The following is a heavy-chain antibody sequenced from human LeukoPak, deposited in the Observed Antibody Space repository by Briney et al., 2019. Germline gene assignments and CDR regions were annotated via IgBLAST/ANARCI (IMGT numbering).Heavy chain of an antibody. D-gene: IGHD6-19*01. CDR2: ISGSSSFI. CDR3: ARDSVGYSSGWFEK. J-gene: IGHJ4*02. Sequence: GGSLRLSCVASGFNFADYSMDWVCQAPGKGLEWVASISGSSSFIFYADPLKGRFTISRDNDKNLLYLQMNSLRVEDTAVYYCARDSVGYSSGWFEKWGQGTLVTVSS. CDR1: GFNFADYS. V-gene: IGHV3-21*01.